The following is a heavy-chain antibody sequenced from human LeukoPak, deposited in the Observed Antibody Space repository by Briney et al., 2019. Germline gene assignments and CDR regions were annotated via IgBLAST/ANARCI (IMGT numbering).Heavy chain of an antibody. V-gene: IGHV4-34*01. Sequence: PSETLSLTCAVYGGSFSGYYWSWIRQPPGKGLEWIGEINHSGSTNYNPSLKSRVTISVDTSKNQFSLKLSSVTAADTAVYYCAREGSDAFDIWGQGTMVIVSS. J-gene: IGHJ3*02. CDR3: AREGSDAFDI. CDR1: GGSFSGYY. CDR2: INHSGST.